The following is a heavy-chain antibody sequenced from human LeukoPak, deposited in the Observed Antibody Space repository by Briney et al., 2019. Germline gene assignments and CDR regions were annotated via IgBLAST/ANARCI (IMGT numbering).Heavy chain of an antibody. D-gene: IGHD1-26*01. CDR2: INPSVGST. J-gene: IGHJ4*02. Sequence: ASVTVSFTASGYTFTSYYMHWVRQAPGQGIEWEGIINPSVGSTSYAPKLQGRVTMTRDTSTNTVYMELSSLRSEDTAVYYCAIAPANYGIYDYWGQGTLVTVSS. CDR1: GYTFTSYY. V-gene: IGHV1-46*04. CDR3: AIAPANYGIYDY.